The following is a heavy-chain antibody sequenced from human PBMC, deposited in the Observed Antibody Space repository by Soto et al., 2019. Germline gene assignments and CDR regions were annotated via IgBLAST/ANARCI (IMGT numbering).Heavy chain of an antibody. CDR3: ARDSYTYYDFWSGYLANLDYYYYYGMDV. Sequence: PGGSLRLSCAASGFTFSSYAMHWVRQAPGKGLVWVSRINSDGSSTSYADSVKGRFTISRDNAKNTLYLQMNSLRAEDTAVYYCARDSYTYYDFWSGYLANLDYYYYYGMDVWGQGTTVTVSS. CDR2: INSDGSST. V-gene: IGHV3-74*01. CDR1: GFTFSSYA. J-gene: IGHJ6*02. D-gene: IGHD3-3*01.